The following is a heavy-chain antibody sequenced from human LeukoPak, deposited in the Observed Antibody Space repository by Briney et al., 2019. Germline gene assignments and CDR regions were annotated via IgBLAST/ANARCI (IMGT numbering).Heavy chain of an antibody. D-gene: IGHD1-14*01. CDR2: IYYSGST. CDR1: GGSVSSGSYY. Sequence: SETLSLTCTVSGGSVSSGSYYWSWIRQPPGKGLGWIGYIYYSGSTNYNPSLKSRVTISVDMSKNQFSLRLSSVTTADTAVYYCARVPGGGTAANWGQGTMVTVSS. J-gene: IGHJ3*01. V-gene: IGHV4-61*01. CDR3: ARVPGGGTAAN.